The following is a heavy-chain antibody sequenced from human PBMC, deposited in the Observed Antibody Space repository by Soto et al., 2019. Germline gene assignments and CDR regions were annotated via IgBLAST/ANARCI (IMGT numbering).Heavy chain of an antibody. D-gene: IGHD3-3*01. CDR1: GGSISSSSYY. CDR3: ARSDYDFWSGYGAPATSVNV. V-gene: IGHV4-39*01. CDR2: IYYSGST. J-gene: IGHJ6*04. Sequence: SETLSLTCTVSGGSISSSSYYWGWIRQPPGKGLEWIGSIYYSGSTYYNPSLKSRVTISVDTSKNQFSLKLSSVTAADTAVYYCARSDYDFWSGYGAPATSVNVWGKGTTVTVSS.